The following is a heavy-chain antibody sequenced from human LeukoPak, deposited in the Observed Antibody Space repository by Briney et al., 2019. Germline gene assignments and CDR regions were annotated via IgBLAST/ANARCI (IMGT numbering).Heavy chain of an antibody. CDR2: IKQDGSEK. D-gene: IGHD2-8*01. CDR1: GFTFSSYW. Sequence: GGSLRLSCAVSGFTFSSYWMNWVRQAPGKGLECVANIKQDGSEKNYVDSVKGRFTISRDNAKSSLFLQMNHLRAEDTAVYYCAKGGRGNGEVYWGQGTLVTVSS. J-gene: IGHJ4*02. V-gene: IGHV3-7*01. CDR3: AKGGRGNGEVY.